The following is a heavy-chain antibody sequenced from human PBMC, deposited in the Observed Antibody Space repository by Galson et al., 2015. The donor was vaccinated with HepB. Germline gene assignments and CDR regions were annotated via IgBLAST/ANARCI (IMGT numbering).Heavy chain of an antibody. Sequence: SLRLSCAASGFTFSGYAMHWVRQAPGKGLEWVAVISYDGSNKYYAEGRFTISRDNSKNTLYLQMNSLRAEDTAVYYCARGRARGSGATTLYDYWGQGTLVTVSS. CDR2: ISYDGSNK. CDR1: GFTFSGYA. CDR3: ARGRARGSGATTLYDY. V-gene: IGHV3-30*04. D-gene: IGHD3-10*01. J-gene: IGHJ4*02.